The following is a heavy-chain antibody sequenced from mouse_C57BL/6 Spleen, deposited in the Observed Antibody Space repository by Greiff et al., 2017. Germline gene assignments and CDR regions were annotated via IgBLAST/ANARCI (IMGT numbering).Heavy chain of an antibody. V-gene: IGHV1-26*01. Sequence: VQLQQSGPELVKPGASVKISCKASGYTFTDYYMNWVKQSHGKSLEWIGDINPNNGGTSYNQKFKGKATLTVDKSSSTAYMELRSLTSEDSAVYYCARLVYYYGSDWYFDGWGTGTTVTVSS. J-gene: IGHJ1*03. CDR2: INPNNGGT. CDR1: GYTFTDYY. CDR3: ARLVYYYGSDWYFDG. D-gene: IGHD1-1*01.